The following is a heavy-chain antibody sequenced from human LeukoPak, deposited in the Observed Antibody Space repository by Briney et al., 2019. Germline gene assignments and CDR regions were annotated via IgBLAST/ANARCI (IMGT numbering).Heavy chain of an antibody. Sequence: GGSLRLSCAASGFTFRNAWMNWVRQAPGKGLEWLGRIKSKVDGGTADYAAPVKGRITISRDDSENTLYLQINSLRSDDTALYYCTTRTWAAGFDIWGQGTMLTVSS. CDR1: GFTFRNAW. D-gene: IGHD2-15*01. CDR2: IKSKVDGGTA. V-gene: IGHV3-15*01. CDR3: TTRTWAAGFDI. J-gene: IGHJ3*02.